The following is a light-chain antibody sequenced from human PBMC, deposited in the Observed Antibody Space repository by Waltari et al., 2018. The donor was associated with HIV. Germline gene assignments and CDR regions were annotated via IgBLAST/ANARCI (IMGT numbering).Light chain of an antibody. V-gene: IGKV3-20*01. CDR3: QQYGSSPPT. J-gene: IGKJ1*01. CDR2: GAS. Sequence: EIVLTQSPVSLSLSPGERAPLSCRASQSVSSSYLAWYQQKTGQAPRLLIYGASSRATGIPDRFSGSGSGTDFTLTISRLEPEDFAVYYCQQYGSSPPTFGQGTKVEIK. CDR1: QSVSSSY.